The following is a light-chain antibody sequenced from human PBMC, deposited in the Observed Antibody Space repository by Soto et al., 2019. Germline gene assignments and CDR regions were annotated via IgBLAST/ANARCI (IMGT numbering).Light chain of an antibody. V-gene: IGKV1-5*01. CDR2: DAS. CDR1: QSIHIW. J-gene: IGKJ2*01. Sequence: DIQMTQSPSTLSASMGDTVSITCRASQSIHIWLAWYQQKPGTAPKLLIYDASSLEGGVPSRFSGSGSGTAFSLTITSLQPDDFATYYCQQYDTFPYTFGQGTKLEIK. CDR3: QQYDTFPYT.